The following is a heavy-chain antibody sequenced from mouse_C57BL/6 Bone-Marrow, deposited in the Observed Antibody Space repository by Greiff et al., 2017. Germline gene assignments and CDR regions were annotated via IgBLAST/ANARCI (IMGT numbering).Heavy chain of an antibody. CDR1: GYSFTDYN. D-gene: IGHD1-1*01. J-gene: IGHJ1*03. CDR2: INPNYGTN. CDR3: ERNDYGSSQGYFDV. Sequence: VQLKESGPELVKPGASVKISCKASGYSFTDYNMNWVKQSNGKSLEWIGVINPNYGTNSSNQKFKGKATFTVDQSSSPAYMQRNNLTSEDAAVYDCERNDYGSSQGYFDVWGTGTTVTVSS. V-gene: IGHV1-39*01.